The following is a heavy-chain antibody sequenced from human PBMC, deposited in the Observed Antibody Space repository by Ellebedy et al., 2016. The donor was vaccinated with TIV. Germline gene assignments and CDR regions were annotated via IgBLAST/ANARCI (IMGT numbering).Heavy chain of an antibody. J-gene: IGHJ4*02. V-gene: IGHV3-13*01. D-gene: IGHD6-13*01. CDR3: ARVLGSPGFSDY. CDR2: IGTKGGT. Sequence: GGSLRLSXAASGFSFSSYDMHWVRQVIGKGLEWVSAIGTKGGTHYRDSVKGRFAISRENAKNSLYLQMNSLGAGDTAVYYCARVLGSPGFSDYWGQGTLVTVSS. CDR1: GFSFSSYD.